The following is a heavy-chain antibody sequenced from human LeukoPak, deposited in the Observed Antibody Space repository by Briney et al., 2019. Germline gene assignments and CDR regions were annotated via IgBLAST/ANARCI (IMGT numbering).Heavy chain of an antibody. J-gene: IGHJ5*02. Sequence: PGGSLRLSCAASGFTFSNYWMHWVRQAPGKGLVWVSRINTDGHSTTYADTVKGRFTISRDNAKNTLYLQMNSLRAEDTAVYYCARVVTWFDPWGQGTLVTVSS. D-gene: IGHD5-18*01. CDR2: INTDGHST. CDR3: ARVVTWFDP. CDR1: GFTFSNYW. V-gene: IGHV3-74*01.